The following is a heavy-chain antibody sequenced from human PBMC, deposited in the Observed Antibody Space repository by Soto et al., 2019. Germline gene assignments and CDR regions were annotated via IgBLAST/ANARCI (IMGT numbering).Heavy chain of an antibody. CDR2: IKQDGSEK. CDR3: ASHRYCSNTSCYDAFDI. D-gene: IGHD2-2*01. CDR1: GFTFSSYW. Sequence: GGSLRLSCAASGFTFSSYWMSWVRQAPGKGLEWVANIKQDGSEKYYVDSVKGRFTISRDNAKNSLYLQMNSLRAEDTAVYYCASHRYCSNTSCYDAFDIWGQGTMVTVSS. J-gene: IGHJ3*02. V-gene: IGHV3-7*01.